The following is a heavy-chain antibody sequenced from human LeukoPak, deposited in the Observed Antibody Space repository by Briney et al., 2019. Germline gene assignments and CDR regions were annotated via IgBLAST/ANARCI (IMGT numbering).Heavy chain of an antibody. CDR3: ARHRIAVHGTVPSWFDP. CDR2: MHFTGNT. CDR1: GGSISTDGYY. J-gene: IGHJ5*02. D-gene: IGHD6-13*01. Sequence: SETLSLTCSVSGGSISTDGYYWGWIRQPPGEGLEWIGSMHFTGNTYYNTSLKSRVTISVDTSKNHLSLKLSSVTAADTALYYCARHRIAVHGTVPSWFDPWGQGTLVTVSS. V-gene: IGHV4-39*01.